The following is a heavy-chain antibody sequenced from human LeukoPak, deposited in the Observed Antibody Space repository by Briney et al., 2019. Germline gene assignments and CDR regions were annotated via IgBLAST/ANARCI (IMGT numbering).Heavy chain of an antibody. V-gene: IGHV3-23*01. CDR1: VFTFSNYA. J-gene: IGHJ4*02. Sequence: GVSLRLSCAASVFTFSNYAMSWVRQSPGKGLEGFSAVSGRDYSTYYADSVKGRFTISRDNSKNTLYLQMNSLRAEDTAVYYCATWGDYDILTGYYDSDYWGQGTLVTVSS. CDR3: ATWGDYDILTGYYDSDY. CDR2: VSGRDYST. D-gene: IGHD3-9*01.